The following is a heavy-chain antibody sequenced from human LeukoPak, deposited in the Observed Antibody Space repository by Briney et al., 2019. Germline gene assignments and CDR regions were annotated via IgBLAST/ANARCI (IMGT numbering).Heavy chain of an antibody. CDR3: ARDYYDILTGYYEDDY. Sequence: PSETLSLTCTVSGGSISSSSYYWGWIRQPPGKGLEWIGSIYYSGSTYYNPSLKSRVTISVDTSKNQFSLKLSSVTAADTAVYYCARDYYDILTGYYEDDYWGQGTLVTVSS. D-gene: IGHD3-9*01. V-gene: IGHV4-39*07. CDR2: IYYSGST. CDR1: GGSISSSSYY. J-gene: IGHJ4*02.